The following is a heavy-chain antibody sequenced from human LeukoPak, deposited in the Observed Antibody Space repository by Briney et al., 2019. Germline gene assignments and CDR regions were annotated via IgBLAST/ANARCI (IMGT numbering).Heavy chain of an antibody. D-gene: IGHD3-22*01. CDR3: AKGTYYYDSSGYSPTGDYFDY. V-gene: IGHV3-9*01. CDR1: GFTFDDYA. CDR2: ISWNSGSI. Sequence: GGSLRLSCAASGFTFDDYAMHWVRQAPGKGLEWVSGISWNSGSIGYADSVKGRFTISRDNAKNSPYLQMNSLRAEDTALYYCAKGTYYYDSSGYSPTGDYFDYWGQGTLVTVSS. J-gene: IGHJ4*02.